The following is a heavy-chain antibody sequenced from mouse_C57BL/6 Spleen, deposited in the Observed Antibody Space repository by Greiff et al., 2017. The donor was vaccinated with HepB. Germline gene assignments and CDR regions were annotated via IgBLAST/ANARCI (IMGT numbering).Heavy chain of an antibody. CDR1: GFTFSDYG. J-gene: IGHJ4*01. CDR2: ISSGSSTI. Sequence: EVQLVESGGGLVKPGGSLKLSCAASGFTFSDYGMHWVRQAPENGLEWVAYISSGSSTIYYADTVKGRFTISRDNAKNTLFLQITSLRSEDTAMYYGARHGKKADAMDYWGQGTSVTVSS. V-gene: IGHV5-17*01. CDR3: ARHGKKADAMDY. D-gene: IGHD2-1*01.